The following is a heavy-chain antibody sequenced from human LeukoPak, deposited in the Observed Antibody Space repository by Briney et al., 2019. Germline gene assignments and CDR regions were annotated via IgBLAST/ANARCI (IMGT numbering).Heavy chain of an antibody. V-gene: IGHV1-2*02. CDR3: ARDYVGDNWFDP. CDR2: ISPNSGGT. CDR1: GYTFTDYY. Sequence: ASLKVSCKASGYTFTDYYMHWVRHAPGQGLEWMGWISPNSGGTNYAQKFQGRVTMTRDTSISTAYMELSRLRSDDTAVYYCARDYVGDNWFDPWGQGTLVTVSS. D-gene: IGHD3-16*01. J-gene: IGHJ5*02.